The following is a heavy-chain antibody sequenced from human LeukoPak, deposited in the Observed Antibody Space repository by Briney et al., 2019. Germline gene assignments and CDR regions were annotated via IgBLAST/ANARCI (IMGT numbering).Heavy chain of an antibody. D-gene: IGHD6-13*01. J-gene: IGHJ4*02. CDR2: INPSGSTT. V-gene: IGHV1-46*01. Sequence: ASVKVSCKASGYTFTSYFMHWVRQAPGQGLEWLGMINPSGSTTTYAQKFQGRVTMTTDTSTSTAYMELTSLRSDDTAVYYCARDLNPIAAAGTRLCYWGQGTLVTVSS. CDR3: ARDLNPIAAAGTRLCY. CDR1: GYTFTSYF.